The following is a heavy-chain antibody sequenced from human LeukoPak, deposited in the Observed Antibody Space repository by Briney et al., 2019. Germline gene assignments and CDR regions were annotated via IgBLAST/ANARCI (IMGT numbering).Heavy chain of an antibody. CDR1: GFTFSSYG. J-gene: IGHJ4*02. D-gene: IGHD2-21*01. CDR3: VKDAGTYYFGS. V-gene: IGHV3-30*02. Sequence: PGGSLRLSSKAPGFTFSSYGMHWVRQAPGKGLQWVAFKRYDGSNKDYADFVNGRFTISRDNSEDMLYLEMNTLSPEDTAVYYCVKDAGTYYFGSWGRGTLVTVST. CDR2: KRYDGSNK.